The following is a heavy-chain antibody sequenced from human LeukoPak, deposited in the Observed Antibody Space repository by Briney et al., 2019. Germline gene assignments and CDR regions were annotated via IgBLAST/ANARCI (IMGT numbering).Heavy chain of an antibody. CDR1: GGTFSSYA. D-gene: IGHD3-16*01. CDR2: IIPIFGTA. J-gene: IGHJ6*03. CDR3: AREGGQADYYYYYMDV. Sequence: SVKVSCKASGGTFSSYAISWVRQAPGQGLEWMGGIIPIFGTANYAQKFQGRVTITTDESTSTAYMEPSSLRSEDTAVYYCAREGGQADYYYYYMDVWGKGTTVTVSS. V-gene: IGHV1-69*05.